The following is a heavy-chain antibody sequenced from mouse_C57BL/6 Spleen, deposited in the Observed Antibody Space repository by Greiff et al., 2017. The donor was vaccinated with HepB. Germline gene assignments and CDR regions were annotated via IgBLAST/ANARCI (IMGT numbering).Heavy chain of an antibody. Sequence: VQLQQSGAELMKPGASVKLSCKATGYTFTGYWIEWVKQRPGHGLEWIGEILPGSGSTYYKEKFKGKATFTADTASNTAYMQLSSLTTEDSAIYYCARGVYYGNYEGFAYWGPGTLVTVSA. CDR2: ILPGSGST. CDR1: GYTFTGYW. J-gene: IGHJ3*01. V-gene: IGHV1-9*01. D-gene: IGHD2-1*01. CDR3: ARGVYYGNYEGFAY.